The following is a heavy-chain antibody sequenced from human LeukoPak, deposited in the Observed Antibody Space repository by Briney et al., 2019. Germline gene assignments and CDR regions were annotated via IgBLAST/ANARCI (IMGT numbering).Heavy chain of an antibody. CDR1: GGSISSYY. J-gene: IGHJ3*02. Sequence: SETLSLTCTVSGGSISSYYWSWIRQHPGKGLEWIGYIYYSGSTYYNPSLKSRVTISVDTSKNQFSLKLSSVTAADTAVYYCARDLDSSGLDAFDIWGQGTIVTVSS. V-gene: IGHV4-59*06. CDR3: ARDLDSSGLDAFDI. D-gene: IGHD3-22*01. CDR2: IYYSGST.